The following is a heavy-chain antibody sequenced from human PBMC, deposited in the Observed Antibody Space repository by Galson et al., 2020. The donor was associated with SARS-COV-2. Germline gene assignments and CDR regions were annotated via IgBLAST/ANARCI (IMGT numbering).Heavy chain of an antibody. CDR1: GYTLTALS. J-gene: IGHJ3*02. CDR2: FHPEDGEI. D-gene: IGHD3-10*01. V-gene: IGHV1-24*01. CDR3: GILGFGYAFEM. Sequence: ASVKVSCKVSGYTLTALSMHWVRQAPGKGLAWMGGFHPEDGEIDYAQSFQGRLILTEDTSTDTAYMELSSLGPEDTAGYYCGILGFGYAFEMWGQGTVVTVSS.